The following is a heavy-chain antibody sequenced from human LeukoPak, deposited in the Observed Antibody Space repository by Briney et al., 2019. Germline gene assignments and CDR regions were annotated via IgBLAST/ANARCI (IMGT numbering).Heavy chain of an antibody. D-gene: IGHD6-19*01. V-gene: IGHV3-48*03. CDR2: ISSSGSTI. Sequence: GGSLRLSCAALGFTFSSYEMNWVRQAPGKGLEWVSYISSSGSTIYYADSVKGRFTISRDNAKNSLYLQMNSLRAEDTAVYYCASTYSIGSFDYWGQGTLVTVSS. CDR1: GFTFSSYE. CDR3: ASTYSIGSFDY. J-gene: IGHJ4*02.